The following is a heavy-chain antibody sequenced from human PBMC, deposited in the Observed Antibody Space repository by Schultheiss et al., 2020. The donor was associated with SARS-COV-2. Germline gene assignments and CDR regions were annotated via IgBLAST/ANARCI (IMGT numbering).Heavy chain of an antibody. CDR1: GGSISSYY. V-gene: IGHV4-59*04. CDR2: IYYSGST. D-gene: IGHD6-13*01. J-gene: IGHJ4*02. CDR3: ARKGSYSSSWNS. Sequence: SETLSLTCTVSGGSISSYYWSWIRQPPGKGLEWIGSIYYSGSTYYKPSLKSRATISVDTSKNQFSLRLSSVTAADTAVYYCARKGSYSSSWNSWGQGTLVTVSS.